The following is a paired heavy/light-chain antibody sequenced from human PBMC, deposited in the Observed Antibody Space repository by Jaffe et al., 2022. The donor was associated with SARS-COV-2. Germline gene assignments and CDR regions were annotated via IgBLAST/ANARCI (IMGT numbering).Light chain of an antibody. CDR1: QTILYSSNNKNY. Sequence: DIVLTQSPDSLAVSLGERATINCKSSQTILYSSNNKNYLAWYQQKPGQPPKLLIYWASTRESGVPDRFGGSGSGTDFTLTITSLQAEDVAVYYCQQYYNIPWTFGQGTKVEIK. CDR3: QQYYNIPWT. V-gene: IGKV4-1*01. J-gene: IGKJ1*01. CDR2: WAS.
Heavy chain of an antibody. D-gene: IGHD3-22*01. CDR1: GGIFRSYA. V-gene: IGHV1-69*01. CDR3: AGFYDSSGPGPFNY. CDR2: IIPIFGAP. J-gene: IGHJ4*02. Sequence: QLQLVQSGAEVKKPGSSWKVSCKASGGIFRSYAVSWVRQAPGLGLEWMGGIIPIFGAPKYAQKFQGRITITADESTNTAYMELNSLRSEDTAMYYCAGFYDSSGPGPFNYWGQGTLVVVSS.